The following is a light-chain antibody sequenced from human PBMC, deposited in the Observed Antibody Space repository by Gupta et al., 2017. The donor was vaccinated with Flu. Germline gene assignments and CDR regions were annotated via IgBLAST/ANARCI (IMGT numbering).Light chain of an antibody. CDR1: NSNIENNY. CDR2: ENN. V-gene: IGLV1-51*01. CDR3: GTWDSSLSAWV. J-gene: IGLJ3*02. Sequence: KVTIPCSGSNSNIENNYVSWYQQLPGTAPKLLIYENNKRPPGIPDRFSGSKSDTSATLGITGLQTGDEADYYCGTWDSSLSAWVFGGGTTLTVL.